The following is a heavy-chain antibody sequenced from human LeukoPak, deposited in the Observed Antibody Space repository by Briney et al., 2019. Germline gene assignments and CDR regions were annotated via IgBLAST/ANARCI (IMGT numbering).Heavy chain of an antibody. J-gene: IGHJ4*02. D-gene: IGHD5-18*01. Sequence: GGSLRLSCAVSELTFSNVWMSWVRQAPGKGLEWVGLIKSKTDGGTTGNAAPVQGRFTISRDDSKNTLYLQMNSLKTEDTAVYYCATGVRYTYGLFDYWGQGALVTVS. CDR2: IKSKTDGGTT. V-gene: IGHV3-15*01. CDR3: ATGVRYTYGLFDY. CDR1: ELTFSNVW.